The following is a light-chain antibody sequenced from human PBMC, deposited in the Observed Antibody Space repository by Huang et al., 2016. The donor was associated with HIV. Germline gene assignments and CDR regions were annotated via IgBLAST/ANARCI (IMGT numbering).Light chain of an antibody. J-gene: IGKJ1*01. CDR1: QSISRY. CDR2: AAS. CDR3: QQSYSTPWT. V-gene: IGKV1-39*01. Sequence: DIQMTQSPSSLSASVGDRVTITCRASQSISRYLNWYQQKLGKAPKLLINAASSLQSGVPSRFSGSGSGRDFTLTISSLQPEDFATYYCQQSYSTPWTFGQGTKVEIK.